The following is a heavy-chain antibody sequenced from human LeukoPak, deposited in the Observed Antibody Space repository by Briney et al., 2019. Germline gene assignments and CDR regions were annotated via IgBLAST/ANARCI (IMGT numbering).Heavy chain of an antibody. Sequence: GGSLRLSCAASGFTFSRYWMNWVRQAPGKGLEWVANIKEDGSEKNYVDSVMGRVTISRDNAKSSLYLQMNSLRAEDTAVYYCARDLGIGDDYWGQGTLVTVSS. V-gene: IGHV3-7*01. J-gene: IGHJ4*02. CDR2: IKEDGSEK. CDR3: ARDLGIGDDY. CDR1: GFTFSRYW. D-gene: IGHD3-3*01.